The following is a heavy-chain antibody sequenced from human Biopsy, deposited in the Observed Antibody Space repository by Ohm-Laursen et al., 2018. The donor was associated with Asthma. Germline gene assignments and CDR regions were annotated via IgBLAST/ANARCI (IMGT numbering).Heavy chain of an antibody. CDR3: ARDSYSSGLYDDFDF. J-gene: IGHJ4*02. D-gene: IGHD6-19*01. CDR2: INGKSNSI. Sequence: SNYYWGWIRQAPGKGLEWISYINGKSNSIEYADSVKGRFTISRDNAKNSLYLQMNSLRAEDTAVYYCARDSYSSGLYDDFDFWGQGTLVTVSS. V-gene: IGHV3-11*01. CDR1: SNYY.